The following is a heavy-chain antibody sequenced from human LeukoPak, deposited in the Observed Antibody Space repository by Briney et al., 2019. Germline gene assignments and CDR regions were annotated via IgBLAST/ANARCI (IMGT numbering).Heavy chain of an antibody. V-gene: IGHV3-21*01. D-gene: IGHD4-17*01. CDR1: GFTFSYYS. CDR2: ISSSSSLI. J-gene: IGHJ4*02. Sequence: GGSLRLSCAASGFTFSYYSMNWVRQAPGRGLEWVSCISSSSSLIFYSDSVRGRFTISRDNAKNSLYLQMNSLRAEDTAVYYCARAVNIDYWGQGTLVTVSS. CDR3: ARAVNIDY.